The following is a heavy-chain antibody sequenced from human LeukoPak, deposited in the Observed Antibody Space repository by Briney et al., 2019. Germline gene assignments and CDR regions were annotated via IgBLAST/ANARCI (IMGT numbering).Heavy chain of an antibody. CDR3: ASLSYYDLSGYFY. J-gene: IGHJ4*02. D-gene: IGHD3-22*01. CDR2: MNPNSGDT. Sequence: ASVKVSCKSSGYTFTSYEINWVRQATGQGLEWMGWMNPNSGDTGYAQKFQGRVTMTRDTSTSTAFMELSSLRSDDTAVYYCASLSYYDLSGYFYWGQGTLVTVSS. V-gene: IGHV1-8*01. CDR1: GYTFTSYE.